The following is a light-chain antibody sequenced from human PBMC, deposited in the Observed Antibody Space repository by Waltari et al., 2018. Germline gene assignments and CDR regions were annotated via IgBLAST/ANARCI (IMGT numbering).Light chain of an antibody. V-gene: IGKV3-11*01. CDR2: DTS. J-gene: IGKJ4*01. CDR3: QQRRNWPLT. Sequence: EIVLTQSPATLSLSPGERATLSCRDSQSVDMYLAWYQQRPGQAPRLLIYDTSNRATDIPARFSGSGSETDFSLTISSLEPEDFAVYYCQQRRNWPLTFGGGTKVEIK. CDR1: QSVDMY.